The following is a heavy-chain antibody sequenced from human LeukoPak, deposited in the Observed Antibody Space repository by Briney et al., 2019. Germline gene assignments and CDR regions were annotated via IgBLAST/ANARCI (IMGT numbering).Heavy chain of an antibody. V-gene: IGHV3-23*01. Sequence: GGSLRLSCAASGFTFSSYAMSWVRQAPGKGLEWVSAISGSGGNTYYADSVKGRFTISRDNSKNTLYLQMNSLRAEDTAVYFSAKERDWNYGGYFDYWGQGTLVTVSS. CDR2: ISGSGGNT. J-gene: IGHJ4*02. CDR1: GFTFSSYA. CDR3: AKERDWNYGGYFDY. D-gene: IGHD1-7*01.